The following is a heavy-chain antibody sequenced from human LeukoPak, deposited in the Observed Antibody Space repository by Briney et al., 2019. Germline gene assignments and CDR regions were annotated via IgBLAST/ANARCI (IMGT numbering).Heavy chain of an antibody. CDR1: GFSLSDYG. CDR2: INSKGAVI. CDR3: ARDPDGDYDFDY. Sequence: GGSLRLSCATSGFSLSDYGMNWVRRAPGKGLEWLSHINSKGAVISYADSVKGQFTISRDTAKNSLYLQMDSLRIEDTAIYFCARDPDGDYDFDYWGQGTLVTVSS. D-gene: IGHD4-17*01. V-gene: IGHV3-48*01. J-gene: IGHJ4*02.